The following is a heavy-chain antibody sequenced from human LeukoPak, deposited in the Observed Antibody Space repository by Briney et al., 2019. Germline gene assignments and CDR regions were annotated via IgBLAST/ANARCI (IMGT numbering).Heavy chain of an antibody. V-gene: IGHV3-53*04. J-gene: IGHJ5*02. CDR2: IDSRDNT. CDR3: ARESTPLRGAFDP. CDR1: GFTVRNNH. D-gene: IGHD5-24*01. Sequence: HPGGSLRLSCAASGFTVRNNHMSWVRQAPGKGLEWVSVIDSRDNTYHADSVKGRFTISRHTSNNTLYLQMNSLRAEDTAVYYCARESTPLRGAFDPWGPGTLVTVSS.